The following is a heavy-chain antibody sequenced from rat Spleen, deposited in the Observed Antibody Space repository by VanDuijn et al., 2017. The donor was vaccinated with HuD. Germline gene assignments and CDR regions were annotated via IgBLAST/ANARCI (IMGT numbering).Heavy chain of an antibody. J-gene: IGHJ2*01. D-gene: IGHD4-6*01. V-gene: IGHV5-29*01. CDR3: SRHVGMFDY. Sequence: EVQLVESDGGLVQPGRSLKLSCAASGFTFSDFYMAWVRQAPTKGLEWVATISYDGSKTYYRDSVKGRFIISRDNAKSTLYLQMDSLRSEDTATYYCSRHVGMFDYWGQGVMVTVSS. CDR2: ISYDGSKT. CDR1: GFTFSDFY.